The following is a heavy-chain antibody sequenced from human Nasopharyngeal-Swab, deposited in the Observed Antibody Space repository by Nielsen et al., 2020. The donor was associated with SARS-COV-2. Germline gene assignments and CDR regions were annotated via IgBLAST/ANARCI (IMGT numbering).Heavy chain of an antibody. V-gene: IGHV3-9*01. CDR1: GFTFDDYA. CDR2: ISWNRASI. J-gene: IGHJ4*02. D-gene: IGHD6-13*01. CDR3: AKDIRASSWSLQFDY. Sequence: SLKISCATSGFTFDDYAMHWVRQAPGKGLEWVSGISWNRASINYADSVKGRFTISRDNAKNSLFLQMNSLRAEDTAFYYCAKDIRASSWSLQFDYWGRGTPVTVSS.